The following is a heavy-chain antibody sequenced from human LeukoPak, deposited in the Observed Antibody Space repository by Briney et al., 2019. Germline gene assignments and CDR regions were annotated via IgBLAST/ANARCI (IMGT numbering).Heavy chain of an antibody. Sequence: GGSLRLSCAASGFTVSSNYMSWVRQAPGKGLEWVSVIYSGGSTYYADSVKGRFTISRHNSKSTLYLQMNSLRAEDTAVYYCARGSDSSGYYPDYWGQGTLVTVSS. D-gene: IGHD3-22*01. CDR1: GFTVSSNY. CDR3: ARGSDSSGYYPDY. J-gene: IGHJ4*02. CDR2: IYSGGST. V-gene: IGHV3-53*04.